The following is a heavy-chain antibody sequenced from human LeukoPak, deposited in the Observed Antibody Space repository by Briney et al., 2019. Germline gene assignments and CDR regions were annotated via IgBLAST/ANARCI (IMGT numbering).Heavy chain of an antibody. CDR2: LPPDELGI. CDR1: GFTFSSYA. D-gene: IGHD6-6*01. CDR3: VGTIASRGSEY. J-gene: IGHJ4*02. V-gene: IGHV3-74*01. Sequence: GGSLRLSCAASGFTFSSYAMHWVRQAPGKGLEWVSRLPPDELGIIYADSVKGRFTVSRDNAKNTVYLQMNNLRVDDTAMYYCVGTIASRGSEYWGQGALVTVSS.